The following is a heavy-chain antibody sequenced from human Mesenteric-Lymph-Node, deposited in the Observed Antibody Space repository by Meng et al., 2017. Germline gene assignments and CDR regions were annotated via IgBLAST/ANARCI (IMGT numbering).Heavy chain of an antibody. Sequence: ESLKISCAASGFTFSSYAMSWVRQAPGKGLEWIGSIYHSGSTYYNPSLKSRVTISVDTSKNQFSLKLSSVTAADTAVYYCARDPQYYYDSSGSHIDYWGQGTLVTVSS. V-gene: IGHV4-38-2*02. J-gene: IGHJ4*02. CDR3: ARDPQYYYDSSGSHIDY. D-gene: IGHD3-22*01. CDR2: IYHSGST. CDR1: GFTFSSYA.